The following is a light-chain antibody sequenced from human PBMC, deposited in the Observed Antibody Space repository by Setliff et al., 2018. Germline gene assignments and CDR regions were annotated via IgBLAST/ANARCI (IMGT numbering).Light chain of an antibody. CDR3: SSYAASYNPYV. CDR2: EVT. V-gene: IGLV2-8*01. Sequence: QSVLAQPPSASGSPGQSLAISCTGTSSDVGAYNYVSWYQQHPGKAPKLMIYEVTKRPSGVPDRFSGSKSGNTASLTVSGLQADDEADYYCSSYAASYNPYVFGDGTKVTV. CDR1: SSDVGAYNY. J-gene: IGLJ1*01.